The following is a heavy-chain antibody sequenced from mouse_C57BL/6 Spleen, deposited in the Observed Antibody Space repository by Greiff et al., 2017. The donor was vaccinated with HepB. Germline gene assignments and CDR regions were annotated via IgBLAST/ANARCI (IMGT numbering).Heavy chain of an antibody. CDR2: IDPSDSET. D-gene: IGHD2-5*01. CDR1: GYTFTSYW. Sequence: QVQLQQPGAELVRPGSSVKLSCKASGYTFTSYWMHWVKQRPIQGLEWIGNIDPSDSETHYNQKFKDKATLTVDKSSSTAYMQLSSLTSEDSAVYYCARNAPYYSNYFDYWGQGTTLTVSS. J-gene: IGHJ2*01. V-gene: IGHV1-52*01. CDR3: ARNAPYYSNYFDY.